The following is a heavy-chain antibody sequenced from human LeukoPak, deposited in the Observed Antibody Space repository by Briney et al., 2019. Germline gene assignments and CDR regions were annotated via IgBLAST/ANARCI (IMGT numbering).Heavy chain of an antibody. CDR1: GGSFSSHG. V-gene: IGHV1-69*05. Sequence: VASVKVSCKAPGGSFSSHGISWVRQAPGQGLEWMGGIVPILETTNNAQKFQGGGSSTTDESTNTAYMELSSLRSEDTPVYYCAREGGISAAGLNCLDPGGQGTVVTVST. J-gene: IGHJ5*02. CDR2: IVPILETT. CDR3: AREGGISAAGLNCLDP. D-gene: IGHD6-13*01.